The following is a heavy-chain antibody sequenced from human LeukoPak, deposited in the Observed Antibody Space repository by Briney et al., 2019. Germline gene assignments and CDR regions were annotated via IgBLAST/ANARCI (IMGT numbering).Heavy chain of an antibody. Sequence: GGSLRLSCAASGFTFSAYWMSWVRQAPGKGLEWVANIKQDGSDKYYVDFVKGRFTISRDNVKNSLYLQMNSLRAEDTAVYYCASKTVVGSYFDYWGQGTPVTVSS. D-gene: IGHD4-23*01. CDR1: GFTFSAYW. V-gene: IGHV3-7*03. CDR3: ASKTVVGSYFDY. CDR2: IKQDGSDK. J-gene: IGHJ4*02.